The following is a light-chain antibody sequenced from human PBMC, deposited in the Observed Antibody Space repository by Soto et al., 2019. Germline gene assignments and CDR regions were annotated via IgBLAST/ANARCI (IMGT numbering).Light chain of an antibody. Sequence: QSALTQPPSASGTPGQRVTISCSGSSSNIGSNYVYWYQQLPGTAPKLLIYTNNQRPSGVPDRFSGSKSGTSASLAISGLQSEDEADYYCATWDASLNGRVVFGGGTKLTVL. CDR1: SSNIGSNY. V-gene: IGLV1-44*01. CDR2: TNN. J-gene: IGLJ2*01. CDR3: ATWDASLNGRVV.